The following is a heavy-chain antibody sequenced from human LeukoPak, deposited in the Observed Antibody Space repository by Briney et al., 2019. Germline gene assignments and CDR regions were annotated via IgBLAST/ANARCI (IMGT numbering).Heavy chain of an antibody. CDR3: AREPYSSGWYTSLYYYYGMDV. CDR1: GFTFNTYA. V-gene: IGHV3-48*03. J-gene: IGHJ6*02. CDR2: ISSSGSTI. Sequence: PGGSLRLSCAASGFTFNTYAMSWVRQAPGKGLEWVSYISSSGSTIYYADSVKGRFTISRDNAKNSLYLQMNSLRAEDTAVYYCAREPYSSGWYTSLYYYYGMDVWGQGTTVTVSS. D-gene: IGHD6-19*01.